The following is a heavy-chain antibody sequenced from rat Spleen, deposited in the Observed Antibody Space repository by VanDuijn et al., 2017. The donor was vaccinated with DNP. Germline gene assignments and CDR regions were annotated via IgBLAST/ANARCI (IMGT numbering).Heavy chain of an antibody. CDR3: ARWRIGPHYFDY. Sequence: EVQLQESGPGLVKPSQSLSLTCSVTGYSITSTYWGWIRKFPGNKMEWIGHISYSGITTYNPSLKSRISITRDTSKNQFFLQVNSVTTEDTGTYYCARWRIGPHYFDYWGQGVMVTVSS. J-gene: IGHJ2*01. CDR2: ISYSGIT. CDR1: GYSITSTY. V-gene: IGHV3-1*01. D-gene: IGHD1-11*01.